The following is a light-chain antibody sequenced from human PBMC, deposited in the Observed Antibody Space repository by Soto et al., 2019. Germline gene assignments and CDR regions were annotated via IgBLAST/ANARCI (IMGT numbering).Light chain of an antibody. CDR3: QQYSIFSLT. CDR1: QSISSW. J-gene: IGKJ4*01. V-gene: IGKV1-5*03. Sequence: DIQMTQSPSTLSASVGDRVTITCRASQSISSWLAWYQQKPGKAPKRLIYKASSLESGVPSRFSGSGSGTEFPLTISSLQPDDFASYYCQQYSIFSLTFGGGPKVEI. CDR2: KAS.